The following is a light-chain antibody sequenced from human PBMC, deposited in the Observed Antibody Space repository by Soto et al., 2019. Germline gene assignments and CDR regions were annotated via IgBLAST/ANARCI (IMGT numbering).Light chain of an antibody. CDR2: GAL. CDR3: QLYGILPRT. CDR1: QSVSNNY. V-gene: IGKV3-20*01. J-gene: IGKJ1*01. Sequence: ELVVTQSPGSLSPSQGKRATLSCRASQSVSNNYLAWDQQKPGQAPRLLIYGALSRATGIPDRFSGSGSGTDFTLTISRLEAEDFAVYYCQLYGILPRTFGHGTKVDIK.